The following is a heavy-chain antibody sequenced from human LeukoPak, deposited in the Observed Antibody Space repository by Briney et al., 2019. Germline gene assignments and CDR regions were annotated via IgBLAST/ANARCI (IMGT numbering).Heavy chain of an antibody. CDR1: GYCLSSYL. J-gene: IGHJ4*02. Sequence: AESLKISCECGGYCLSSYLNSLGRQRPGKGLEWMGIIYPGGSETRYDPSFQGQVTISADSSTSTAYLQWSSLRASGTAMYYCARSSREGYDQNFDHWGQGTLVTVSS. V-gene: IGHV5-51*01. CDR3: ARSSREGYDQNFDH. D-gene: IGHD5-24*01. CDR2: IYPGGSET.